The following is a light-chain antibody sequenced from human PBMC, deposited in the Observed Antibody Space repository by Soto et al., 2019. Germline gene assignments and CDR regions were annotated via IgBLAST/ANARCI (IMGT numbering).Light chain of an antibody. CDR3: SSYADTYTYVV. CDR1: SSDVGGYNY. J-gene: IGLJ2*01. V-gene: IGLV2-11*01. CDR2: DVS. Sequence: QSVLTQPRSVSGSPGQSVTISCTGTSSDVGGYNYVSWYQQHPGKAPKVMIFDVSQRPSGVPDRFSGSRSGNTASLTISGLQAEDEADYYCSSYADTYTYVVFGGGTKLTVL.